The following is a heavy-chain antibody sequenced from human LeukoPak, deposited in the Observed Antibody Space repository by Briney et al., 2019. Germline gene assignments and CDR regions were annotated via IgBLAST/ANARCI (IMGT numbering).Heavy chain of an antibody. Sequence: SETLSLTCTVSGGSISSGGYYWSWIRQPPGKGLEWIGYIYHSGSTNYNPSLKSRVTISVDTSKDRFSLKLNSVTAADTAVYYCARDIPGDYWGQGTLVTVSS. J-gene: IGHJ4*02. CDR3: ARDIPGDY. CDR2: IYHSGST. V-gene: IGHV4-30-2*01. CDR1: GGSISSGGYY.